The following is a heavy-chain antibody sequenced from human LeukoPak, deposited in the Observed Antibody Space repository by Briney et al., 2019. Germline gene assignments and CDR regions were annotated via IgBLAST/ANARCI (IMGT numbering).Heavy chain of an antibody. CDR1: GFTFGDYA. CDR3: IRDFSLLEWLTSFDY. CDR2: IRSKDYGGTA. D-gene: IGHD3-3*01. J-gene: IGHJ4*02. Sequence: GGSLRLSCTASGFTFGDYAMDWVRQAPGKGLEWVGIIRSKDYGGTAEYAASVKGRFTISRDDSKSVAYLQMNSLKTEDTAVYYCIRDFSLLEWLTSFDYRGQGTLVTVSS. V-gene: IGHV3-49*04.